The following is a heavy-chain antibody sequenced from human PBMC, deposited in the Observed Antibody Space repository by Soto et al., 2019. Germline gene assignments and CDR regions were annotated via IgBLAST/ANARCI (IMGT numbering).Heavy chain of an antibody. Sequence: SVKVSCKASGGTFSSYAISWVRQAPGQGLEWMGGIIPIFGTANYAQKFQGRVTITADESTSTAYMELSSLRSEDTAVYYCASGEAYYYGSGSYYNPYYGMDVWGQGTTVTVSS. V-gene: IGHV1-69*13. J-gene: IGHJ6*02. CDR3: ASGEAYYYGSGSYYNPYYGMDV. CDR1: GGTFSSYA. CDR2: IIPIFGTA. D-gene: IGHD3-10*01.